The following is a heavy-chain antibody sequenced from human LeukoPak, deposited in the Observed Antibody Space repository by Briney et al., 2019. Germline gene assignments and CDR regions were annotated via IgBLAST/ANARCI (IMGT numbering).Heavy chain of an antibody. V-gene: IGHV3-23*01. CDR3: AKWDSSGYYFPYYYYYGMDV. CDR2: ISGSGGST. Sequence: PGGSLRLSCAASGFTFSSYAMSWVRQAPGKGLEWVSAISGSGGSTYYADSVKGRFTISRDNSKNTLYLQMNSLRAEDTAVYYCAKWDSSGYYFPYYYYYGMDVWGQGTTVTVSS. D-gene: IGHD3-22*01. CDR1: GFTFSSYA. J-gene: IGHJ6*02.